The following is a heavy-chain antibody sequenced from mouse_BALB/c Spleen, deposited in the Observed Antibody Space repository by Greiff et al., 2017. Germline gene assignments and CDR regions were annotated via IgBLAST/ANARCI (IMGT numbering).Heavy chain of an antibody. D-gene: IGHD1-2*01. CDR2: ISYSGST. V-gene: IGHV3-2*02. Sequence: EVKLVESGPGLVKPSQSLSLTCTVTGYSITSDYAWNWIRQFPGNKLEWMDYISYSGSTSYNPSLKSRISITRDTSKNQFFLQLNSVTTEDTATYYCARGGLRLRAWFAYWGQGTLVTVSA. J-gene: IGHJ3*01. CDR3: ARGGLRLRAWFAY. CDR1: GYSITSDYA.